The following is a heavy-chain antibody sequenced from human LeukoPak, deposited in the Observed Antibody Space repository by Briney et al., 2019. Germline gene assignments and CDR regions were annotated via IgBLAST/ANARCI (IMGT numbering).Heavy chain of an antibody. J-gene: IGHJ6*02. CDR1: RFIFSNFD. V-gene: IGHV3-30*03. CDR3: ARGVYYAIDV. Sequence: PGGSLRLSCAASRFIFSNFDLHWVRQAPGKGLEWVAVISHDGRNDFYGDSVKGRFTISRDNSQNTLYLQMNSLRAEDTAVYYCARGVYYAIDVWGQGTTVIVSS. CDR2: ISHDGRND.